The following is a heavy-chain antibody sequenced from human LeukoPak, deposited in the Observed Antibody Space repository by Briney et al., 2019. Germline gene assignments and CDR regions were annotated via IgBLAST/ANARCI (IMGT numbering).Heavy chain of an antibody. V-gene: IGHV4-30-2*01. CDR2: IYHSGST. CDR1: GGFISSGGYS. J-gene: IGHJ3*02. Sequence: NPSETLSLTCAVSGGFISSGGYSWSWIRQPPGKGLEWIGYIYHSGSTYYNPSLKSRVTISVDRYKNQFSLKLSSVTAADTAVYYCARDSIDAFDIWGQGTMVTVSS. CDR3: ARDSIDAFDI.